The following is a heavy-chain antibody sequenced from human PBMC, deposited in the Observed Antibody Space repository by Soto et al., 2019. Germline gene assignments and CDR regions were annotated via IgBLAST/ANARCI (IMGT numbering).Heavy chain of an antibody. CDR3: ARDNSGRYDILTGSPDY. CDR2: IWYDGSNK. Sequence: GGSLRLSCAASGFTFSSYGMHWVRQAPGKGLEWVAVIWYDGSNKYYADSVKGRFTISRDNSKNTLYLQMNSLRAEDTAVYYCARDNSGRYDILTGSPDYWGQGTLVTVSS. CDR1: GFTFSSYG. D-gene: IGHD3-9*01. V-gene: IGHV3-33*01. J-gene: IGHJ4*02.